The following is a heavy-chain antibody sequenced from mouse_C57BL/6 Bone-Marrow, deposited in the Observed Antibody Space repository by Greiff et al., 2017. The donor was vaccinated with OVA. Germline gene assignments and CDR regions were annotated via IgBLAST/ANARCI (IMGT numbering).Heavy chain of an antibody. V-gene: IGHV1-81*01. CDR3: ARRDGPSEAWFAY. CDR2: IYPRSGNT. Sequence: VKLVESGAELARPGASVKLSCKASGYTFTSYGISWVKQRTGQGLEWIGEIYPRSGNTYYNEKFKGKATLTADKSSSTAYMELRSLTSEDSAVYFCARRDGPSEAWFAYWGQGTLVTVSA. D-gene: IGHD2-3*01. J-gene: IGHJ3*01. CDR1: GYTFTSYG.